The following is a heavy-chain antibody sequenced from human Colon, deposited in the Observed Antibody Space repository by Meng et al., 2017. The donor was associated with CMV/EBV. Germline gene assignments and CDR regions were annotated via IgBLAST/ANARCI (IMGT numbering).Heavy chain of an antibody. CDR1: GFTFRTAW. V-gene: IGHV3-15*06. D-gene: IGHD4-11*01. J-gene: IGHJ4*02. CDR2: IKTKDEGDTT. CDR3: LTRPQDSDFHF. Sequence: GGSLRLSCEGSGFTFRTAWMNWVRQAPGKGLEWVGRIKTKDEGDTTTYAEPVKGRFTMSRDDSQNTLYLQMDSLTSEDTGVYYCLTRPQDSDFHFWGQGTLVTVSS.